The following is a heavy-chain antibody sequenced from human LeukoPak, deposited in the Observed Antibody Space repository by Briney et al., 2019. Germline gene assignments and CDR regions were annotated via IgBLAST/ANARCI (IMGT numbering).Heavy chain of an antibody. Sequence: SETLSLTCSVSGVSVGSFYWSWIRQPSGKGLEWIGYIYYTGNTNYNPSLKSRLSISVDTSKNQFSLKLSSVTAADTAVYYCARGYYYALDVWGQGTTVTVSS. J-gene: IGHJ6*02. CDR2: IYYTGNT. CDR1: GVSVGSFY. CDR3: ARGYYYALDV. V-gene: IGHV4-59*02.